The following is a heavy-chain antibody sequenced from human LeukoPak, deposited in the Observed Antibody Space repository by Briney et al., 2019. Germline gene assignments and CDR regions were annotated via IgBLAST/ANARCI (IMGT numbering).Heavy chain of an antibody. Sequence: GGSLRLSCAASGVTLSSYEMNLVRQAPGNGLEWFSYISSSGSSICYAVSVKGRFTISRDNATNSLYLQMNSLRAEHTAVYYCASRIAVAAPIAYWGQGTLVTVSS. CDR3: ASRIAVAAPIAY. CDR2: ISSSGSSI. V-gene: IGHV3-48*03. D-gene: IGHD6-19*01. CDR1: GVTLSSYE. J-gene: IGHJ4*02.